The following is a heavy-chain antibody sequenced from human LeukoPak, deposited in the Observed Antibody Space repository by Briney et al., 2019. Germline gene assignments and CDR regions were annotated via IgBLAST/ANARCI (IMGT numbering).Heavy chain of an antibody. CDR2: INPNSGGT. CDR3: ARQGEYYDLWSGYKKHYYYYYMDV. J-gene: IGHJ6*03. D-gene: IGHD3-3*01. V-gene: IGHV1-2*02. Sequence: ASVKVSCKASGYTFTGYYMHWVRQAPGQGLEWMGWINPNSGGTNYAQKFQGRVTMTRDTSISTAYMELSRLRSDDTAVYYCARQGEYYDLWSGYKKHYYYYYMDVWGKGTTVTVSS. CDR1: GYTFTGYY.